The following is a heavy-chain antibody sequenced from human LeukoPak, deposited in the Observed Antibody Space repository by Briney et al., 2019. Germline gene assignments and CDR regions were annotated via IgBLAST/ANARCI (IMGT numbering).Heavy chain of an antibody. J-gene: IGHJ4*02. V-gene: IGHV4-30-4*08. CDR3: ARAEYYDILTGYYEGPFDY. D-gene: IGHD3-9*01. CDR2: IYYSGST. CDR1: GGSISSGDYY. Sequence: SETLSLTCTVSGGSISSGDYYWSWIRQPPGKGLEWIGYIYYSGSTYYNPSLKSRVTISVDTSKNQFSLKLSSVTAADTAVYYCARAEYYDILTGYYEGPFDYWGQGTLVTVSS.